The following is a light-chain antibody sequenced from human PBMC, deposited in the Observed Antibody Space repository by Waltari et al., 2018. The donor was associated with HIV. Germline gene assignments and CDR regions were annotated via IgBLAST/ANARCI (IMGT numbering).Light chain of an antibody. J-gene: IGKJ1*01. V-gene: IGKV3-15*01. CDR3: QQYNEWPPWT. Sequence: ETVMTQSPATLSVSPGERATLSCRASQSVSSNLAWYQQKPGQAPRLLIYGASTRATGTPARFSGSGSGTEFTLTISSLQSEDLAVYYCQQYNEWPPWTFGQGTKVEIK. CDR1: QSVSSN. CDR2: GAS.